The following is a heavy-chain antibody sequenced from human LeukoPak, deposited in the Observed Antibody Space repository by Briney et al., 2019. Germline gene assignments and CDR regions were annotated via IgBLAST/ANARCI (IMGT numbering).Heavy chain of an antibody. CDR1: GFTFSSYS. V-gene: IGHV3-48*01. Sequence: GGSLSLSCAASGFTFSSYSMNWVGPAPGKGLVWGSYISSSSSTISYADSVKGRFTISRDNAKNSLYLQMNSMRAEDTAVYYCARTTEMATITGFAHWGKGTLVTVSS. CDR2: ISSSSSTI. CDR3: ARTTEMATITGFAH. J-gene: IGHJ4*02. D-gene: IGHD5-24*01.